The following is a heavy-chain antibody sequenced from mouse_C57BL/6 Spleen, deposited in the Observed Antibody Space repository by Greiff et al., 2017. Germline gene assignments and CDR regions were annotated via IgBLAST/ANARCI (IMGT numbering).Heavy chain of an antibody. J-gene: IGHJ2*01. CDR3: ARSSEYYGSSYVYYFDY. CDR2: INPNNGGT. CDR1: GYTFTDYN. D-gene: IGHD1-1*01. V-gene: IGHV1-22*01. Sequence: VQLQQSGPELVKPGASVKMSCKASGYTFTDYNMHWVKQSHGKSLEWIGYINPNNGGTSYNQKFKGKATLTVNKSSSTAYMELRSLTSEDSAVYYCARSSEYYGSSYVYYFDYWGQGTTLTVAS.